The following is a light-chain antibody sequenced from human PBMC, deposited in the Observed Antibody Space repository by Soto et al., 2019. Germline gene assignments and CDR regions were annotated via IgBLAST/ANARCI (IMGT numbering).Light chain of an antibody. J-gene: IGLJ1*01. CDR1: SSNIGNNY. CDR2: DNN. V-gene: IGLV1-51*01. CDR3: GTWDSSLSVFYV. Sequence: QSVLTQPPSVSAAPGQKVTISCSGSSSNIGNNYVSWYQQLPGTAPKLLIYDNNKRPSGIPDRFSGSKSGTSATLGITGLQTGDEADYYCGTWDSSLSVFYVFGTGTKVTVL.